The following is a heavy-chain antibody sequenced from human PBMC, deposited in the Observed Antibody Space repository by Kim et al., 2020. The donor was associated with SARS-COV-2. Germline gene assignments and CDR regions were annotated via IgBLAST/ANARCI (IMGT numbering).Heavy chain of an antibody. D-gene: IGHD6-13*01. Sequence: ASVKVSCKASGYTFTSYDINWVRQATGQGLEWMGWMNPNSGNTGYAQKFQGRVTMTRNTSISTAYMELSSLRSEDTAVYYCARGVYEAARSYYCYYYVDGWGKGTTVTVSS. V-gene: IGHV1-8*01. CDR3: ARGVYEAARSYYCYYYVDG. J-gene: IGHJ6*03. CDR2: MNPNSGNT. CDR1: GYTFTSYD.